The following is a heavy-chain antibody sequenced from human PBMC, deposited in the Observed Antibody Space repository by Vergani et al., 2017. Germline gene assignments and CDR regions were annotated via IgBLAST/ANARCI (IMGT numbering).Heavy chain of an antibody. V-gene: IGHV3-30*02. CDR1: GFTFNSYG. D-gene: IGHD2-15*01. J-gene: IGHJ4*02. CDR3: ANERGGYCSGGTYYPEY. CDR2: IRSDESRR. Sequence: QVQLVESGGGVVKPGGSLRLSCAASGFTFNSYGMHWVRQAPGKGLEWVASIRSDESRRYYGDAMEGPFTISRDNSKNTLYLQMKSLRPADTAVYYCANERGGYCSGGTYYPEYWGQGTLVIVSS.